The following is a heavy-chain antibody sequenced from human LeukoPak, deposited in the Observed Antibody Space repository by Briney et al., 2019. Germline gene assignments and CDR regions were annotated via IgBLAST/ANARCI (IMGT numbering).Heavy chain of an antibody. CDR1: GCSISRTSYY. CDR3: ARLSSGGTGGWFDP. V-gene: IGHV4-39*01. CDR2: IYYSGRT. Sequence: PSETLSLTCTVSGCSISRTSYYWVWIRQPPGKGVDWVGRIYYSGRTYYNPALKSRVHISVDPSKNKLSLKQSSVTAADTAVYYCARLSSGGTGGWFDPWGEGTLVTVS. J-gene: IGHJ5*02. D-gene: IGHD6-19*01.